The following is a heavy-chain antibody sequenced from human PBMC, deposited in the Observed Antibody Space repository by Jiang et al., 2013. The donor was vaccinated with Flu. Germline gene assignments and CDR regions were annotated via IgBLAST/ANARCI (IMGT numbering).Heavy chain of an antibody. J-gene: IGHJ4*02. Sequence: SLKSRVTISVDTSKNQFSLKLSSVTAADTAVYYCARVVATKEFDYWGQGTLVTVSS. D-gene: IGHD5-12*01. CDR3: ARVVATKEFDY. V-gene: IGHV4-59*01.